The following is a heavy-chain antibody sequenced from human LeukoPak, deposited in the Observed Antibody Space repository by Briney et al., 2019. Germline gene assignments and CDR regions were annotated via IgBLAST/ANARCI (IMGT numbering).Heavy chain of an antibody. CDR1: GFTFRSYA. CDR2: MGTSGDSP. Sequence: GGSLRLSCTASGFTFRSYAMTWVRQAPGKGLEWVSAMGTSGDSPKYADSVKGRFTMSRDSSKNTVYLQMNSLRPEDTAVYYCARDWSADYWGQGTLVTVSS. J-gene: IGHJ4*02. CDR3: ARDWSADY. V-gene: IGHV3-23*01.